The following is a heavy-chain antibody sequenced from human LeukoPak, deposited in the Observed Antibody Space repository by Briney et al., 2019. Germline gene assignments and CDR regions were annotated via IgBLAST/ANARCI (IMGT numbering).Heavy chain of an antibody. J-gene: IGHJ4*02. CDR3: AVRTVGTGYYDSSGYYEG. CDR1: GGSISSYY. CDR2: IYYSGST. Sequence: PSETLSLTCTVSGGSISSYYWSWIRQPPGKGLEWIGYIYYSGSTNYNPSLKSRVTISVDTSKNQFSLKLSSVTAADTAVYYCAVRTVGTGYYDSSGYYEGWGQGTLVTVSS. D-gene: IGHD3-22*01. V-gene: IGHV4-59*01.